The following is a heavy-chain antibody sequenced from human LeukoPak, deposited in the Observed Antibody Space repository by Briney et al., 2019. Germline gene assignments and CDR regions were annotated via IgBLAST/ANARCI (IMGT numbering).Heavy chain of an antibody. Sequence: PGGSLRLSCAASGFTFSSSAMSWVRQAPGKGLEWVSAISGSGVNRYYADSVKGRFTISRDNSKNTLYLQMNSLRAEDTAVYYCARVIGSGWYYFDYWGQGTLVTVSS. CDR2: ISGSGVNR. V-gene: IGHV3-23*01. J-gene: IGHJ4*02. CDR1: GFTFSSSA. D-gene: IGHD6-19*01. CDR3: ARVIGSGWYYFDY.